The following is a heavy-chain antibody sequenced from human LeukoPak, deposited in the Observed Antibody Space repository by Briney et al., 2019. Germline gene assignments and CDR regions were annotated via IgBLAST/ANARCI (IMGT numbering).Heavy chain of an antibody. D-gene: IGHD6-13*01. CDR2: IFYSGST. CDR3: ARVSSSWPHYYFDY. V-gene: IGHV4-39*07. J-gene: IGHJ4*02. CDR1: DDSISSGAYY. Sequence: PSETLSLTCTVSDDSISSGAYYWAWIRQPPGKGLEWVGNIFYSGSTYYNPSLKSRVTISVDTSKNQFSLKLTSVTAADTAVHYCARVSSSWPHYYFDYWGQGTLVTVSS.